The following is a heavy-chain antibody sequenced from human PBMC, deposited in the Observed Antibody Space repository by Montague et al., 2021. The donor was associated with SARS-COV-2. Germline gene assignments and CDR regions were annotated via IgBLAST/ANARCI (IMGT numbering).Heavy chain of an antibody. CDR1: GFTFSSYA. CDR2: ISYDGSNK. D-gene: IGHD3-10*01. J-gene: IGHJ6*02. Sequence: SLRLSCAASGFTFSSYAMHWVRQAPGKGLEWVAVISYDGSNKYYADSVKGRFTISRDNSKNTLYLQMNSLRAEDTAVYYCARDREITMVRGAPLYGMDVWGQGTTVTVPS. CDR3: ARDREITMVRGAPLYGMDV. V-gene: IGHV3-30-3*01.